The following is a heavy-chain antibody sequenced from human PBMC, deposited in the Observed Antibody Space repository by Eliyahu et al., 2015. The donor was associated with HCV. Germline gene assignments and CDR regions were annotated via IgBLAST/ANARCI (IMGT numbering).Heavy chain of an antibody. CDR3: ARDLSGDGWYYYGMDV. J-gene: IGHJ6*02. Sequence: EVQLVESGGGLVKPGGSLRLSCAASGFTFSSYSMNWVRQAPGKGLEWVSSISSSSSYIYYADSVKGRFTISRDNAKNSLYLQMNSLRAEDTAVYYCARDLSGDGWYYYGMDVWGQGTTVTVSS. D-gene: IGHD7-27*01. V-gene: IGHV3-21*01. CDR1: GFTFSSYS. CDR2: ISSSSSYI.